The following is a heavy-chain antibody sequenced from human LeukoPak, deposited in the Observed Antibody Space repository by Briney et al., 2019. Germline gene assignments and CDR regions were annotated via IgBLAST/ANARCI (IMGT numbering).Heavy chain of an antibody. Sequence: ASVKVSCKVSGYTFSGYSMHWVRQAPGQGLEWMGRINPHSGVTYYAQKFQGRVTMTSDTSITTAYMELSSLTSDDTATYYCARDASNWSAFDSWGQGTLVSVSS. J-gene: IGHJ5*01. CDR3: ARDASNWSAFDS. V-gene: IGHV1-2*06. CDR1: GYTFSGYS. D-gene: IGHD1-20*01. CDR2: INPHSGVT.